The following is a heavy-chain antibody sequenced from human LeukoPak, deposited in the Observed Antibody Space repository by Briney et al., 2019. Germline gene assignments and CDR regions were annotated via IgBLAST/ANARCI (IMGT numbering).Heavy chain of an antibody. Sequence: SETLSLTCTVSGGSISSGGYYWSWIRQHPGKGLEWIGYIYYSGSTYYNPSLKSRVTISVDTSKNQFSLKLSSVTAADTAVYYCARVRYGGNSFDYWGQGTLVTVSS. J-gene: IGHJ4*02. V-gene: IGHV4-31*03. CDR3: ARVRYGGNSFDY. D-gene: IGHD4-23*01. CDR2: IYYSGST. CDR1: GGSISSGGYY.